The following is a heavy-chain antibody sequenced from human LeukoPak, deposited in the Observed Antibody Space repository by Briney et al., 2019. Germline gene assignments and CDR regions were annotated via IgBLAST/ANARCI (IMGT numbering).Heavy chain of an antibody. CDR2: ISSNGGST. D-gene: IGHD3-22*01. J-gene: IGHJ4*02. CDR1: GLTFSSNA. Sequence: GGSLRLSCSASGLTFSSNAMHWVRQAPGKGLEYVSAISSNGGSTYYADSVKGRFTISRDNSKNTLYLQMSSLRAEDTAVYYCVKGLLYYYDSSGYYDYWGQGTLVTVSS. CDR3: VKGLLYYYDSSGYYDY. V-gene: IGHV3-64D*06.